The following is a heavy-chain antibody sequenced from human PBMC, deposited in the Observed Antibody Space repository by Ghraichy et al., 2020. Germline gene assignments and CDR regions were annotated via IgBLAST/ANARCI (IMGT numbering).Heavy chain of an antibody. CDR2: INWNGGST. J-gene: IGHJ2*01. Sequence: LTCAASGFSFDDHDMSWVRQAPGKGLEWVSGINWNGGSTGYADSVKGRFKISRDNAKNSLYLQMNSLRAEDTALYHCARGSTVSGWYFDLWGRGTLVTVSS. V-gene: IGHV3-20*01. CDR1: GFSFDDHD. CDR3: ARGSTVSGWYFDL. D-gene: IGHD4-17*01.